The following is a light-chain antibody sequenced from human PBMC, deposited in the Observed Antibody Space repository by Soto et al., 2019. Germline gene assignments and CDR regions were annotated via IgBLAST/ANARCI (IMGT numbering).Light chain of an antibody. CDR1: QTLVYGDGNTY. Sequence: DVVMAQSPVSLTVTLGQPASISCRSSQTLVYGDGNTYLNWFHQRPGQSPRRLIYKVSNRDSGVPDRFSGSGSGTEFTLKISSVEAEDVGIYYCMQGTLWPWTFGQGTKVDIK. J-gene: IGKJ1*01. V-gene: IGKV2-30*01. CDR3: MQGTLWPWT. CDR2: KVS.